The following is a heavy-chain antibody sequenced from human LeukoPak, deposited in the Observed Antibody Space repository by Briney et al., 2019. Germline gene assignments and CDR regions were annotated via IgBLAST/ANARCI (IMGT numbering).Heavy chain of an antibody. J-gene: IGHJ4*02. Sequence: SETLSLTCTVSGGSIRSSYYYWGWIRQPPGKGLEWIGEIYHSGSTNYNPSLKSRVTISVDKSKNQFSLKLSSVTAADTAMYYCAGNGGNSNFDYWGQGTLVTVSS. D-gene: IGHD4-23*01. CDR2: IYHSGST. CDR3: AGNGGNSNFDY. V-gene: IGHV4-39*07. CDR1: GGSIRSSYYY.